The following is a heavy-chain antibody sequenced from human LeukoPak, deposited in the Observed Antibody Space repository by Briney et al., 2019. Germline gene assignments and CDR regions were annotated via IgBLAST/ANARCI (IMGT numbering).Heavy chain of an antibody. CDR3: ARDPKCYCYMDV. J-gene: IGHJ6*03. CDR2: INHSGST. V-gene: IGHV4-34*01. CDR1: GGSFSGYY. Sequence: SETLSLTCAVYGGSFSGYYWSWIRQPPGKGLEWIGEINHSGSTNYNPSLKSRVTISVDTSKNQFSLKLSSVTAADTAVYYCARDPKCYCYMDVWGKGTTVTVSS.